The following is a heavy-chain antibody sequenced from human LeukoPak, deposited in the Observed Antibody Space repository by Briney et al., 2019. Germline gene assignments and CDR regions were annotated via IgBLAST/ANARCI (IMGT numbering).Heavy chain of an antibody. V-gene: IGHV1-69*10. CDR2: IIPIFGIA. J-gene: IGHJ6*03. Sequence: GASVKVSCKASGGTFSSYAISWVRQAPGQGLEWMGGIIPIFGIANYAQKFQGRVTITADKSTSTAYMELRSLRSDDTAVYYCARESRYYDSSGYSTPHYMDVWGKGTTVTVSS. CDR1: GGTFSSYA. CDR3: ARESRYYDSSGYSTPHYMDV. D-gene: IGHD3-22*01.